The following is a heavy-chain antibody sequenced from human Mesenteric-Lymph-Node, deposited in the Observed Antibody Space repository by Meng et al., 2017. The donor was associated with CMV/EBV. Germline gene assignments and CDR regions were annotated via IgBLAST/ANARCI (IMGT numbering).Heavy chain of an antibody. CDR3: ASHWTASGY. CDR1: GFTFSNYG. V-gene: IGHV3-30*03. Sequence: GESLKISCAASGFTFSNYGMHWVRQAPGKGLEWVALISSDGSNKYYADSVKGRFTVSRDNAKNSVYLQMNSLTAEDTAVYYCASHWTASGYWGQGMVVTVSS. CDR2: ISSDGSNK. J-gene: IGHJ4*02. D-gene: IGHD3/OR15-3a*01.